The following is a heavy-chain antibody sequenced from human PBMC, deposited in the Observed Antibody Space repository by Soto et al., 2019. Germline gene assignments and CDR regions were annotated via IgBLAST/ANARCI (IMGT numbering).Heavy chain of an antibody. CDR3: ARHFVPDFWSGYYTLDYYYYMDV. CDR1: GGSISSYY. D-gene: IGHD3-3*01. CDR2: IYYSGST. V-gene: IGHV4-59*08. J-gene: IGHJ6*03. Sequence: SETLSLTCTVSGGSISSYYWSWIRQPPGKGLEWIGYIYYSGSTNYNPSLKSRVTISVDTSKNQFSLKLSSVTAADTAVYYCARHFVPDFWSGYYTLDYYYYMDVWGKGTTVTVSS.